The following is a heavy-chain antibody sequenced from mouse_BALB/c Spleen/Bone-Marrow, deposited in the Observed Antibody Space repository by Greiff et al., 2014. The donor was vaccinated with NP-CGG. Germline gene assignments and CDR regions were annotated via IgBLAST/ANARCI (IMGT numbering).Heavy chain of an antibody. CDR3: ARAITDAMDY. Sequence: VKLQESGAELVRPGTSVKVSCKGSGYAFTNYLIEWVKQRPGQGLEWIGVINSGSGGTKYNEKFKGKATLTADKSSSTAYMQLGSLTPDDSAVYFCARAITDAMDYWGQGTSVTVSS. V-gene: IGHV1-54*01. D-gene: IGHD2-4*01. CDR2: INSGSGGT. CDR1: GYAFTNYL. J-gene: IGHJ4*01.